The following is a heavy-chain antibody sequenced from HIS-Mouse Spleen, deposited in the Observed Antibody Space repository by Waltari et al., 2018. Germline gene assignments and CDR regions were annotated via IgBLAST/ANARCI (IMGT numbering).Heavy chain of an antibody. J-gene: IGHJ4*02. CDR1: GGSISSSSYY. V-gene: IGHV4-39*02. CDR3: ARDSVTHFDY. Sequence: QLQLQESGPGLVKPSETLSLTCTVSGGSISSSSYYWGWIRQPPGKGLEWMGWISAYNGNTNYAQTLQGRVTMTTDTSTSTAYMELRSLRSDDTAVYYCARDSVTHFDYWGQGTLVTVSS. CDR2: SAYNGNT. D-gene: IGHD5-18*01.